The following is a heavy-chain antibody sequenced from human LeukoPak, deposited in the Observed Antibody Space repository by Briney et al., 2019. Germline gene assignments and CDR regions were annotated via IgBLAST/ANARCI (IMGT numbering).Heavy chain of an antibody. CDR3: ARGYNWNYVGY. J-gene: IGHJ4*02. Sequence: SETLSLTCTVSGGSITSYYWNWIRQPPGKGLEWIGDIYYDGSTNYNPSLKSRVTMSVDTSRNQFSLKLTSVSAADTAVYYCARGYNWNYVGYWGQGILVTVSS. V-gene: IGHV4-59*01. D-gene: IGHD1-7*01. CDR1: GGSITSYY. CDR2: IYYDGST.